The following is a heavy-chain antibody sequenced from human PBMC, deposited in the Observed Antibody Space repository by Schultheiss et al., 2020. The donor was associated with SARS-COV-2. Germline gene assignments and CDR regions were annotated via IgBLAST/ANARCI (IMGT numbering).Heavy chain of an antibody. V-gene: IGHV6-1*01. CDR1: GDSVSSNSAA. J-gene: IGHJ4*02. D-gene: IGHD2-2*01. CDR3: ARARAARFIVVVHEFDY. Sequence: SQTLSLTCAISGDSVSSNSAAWNWIRQSPSRGLEWLGRTYYRSKWYNDYAVSVKSRITINPDTSKNQFSLKLSSVTAADTAVYYCARARAARFIVVVHEFDYWGQGTLVTVSS. CDR2: TYYRSKWYN.